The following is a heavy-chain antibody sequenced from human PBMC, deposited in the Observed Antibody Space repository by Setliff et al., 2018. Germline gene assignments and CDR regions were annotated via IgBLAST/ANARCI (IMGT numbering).Heavy chain of an antibody. J-gene: IGHJ3*02. V-gene: IGHV5-51*01. CDR3: ASTLYYYDSSGYGAFDI. CDR1: GYSFTSYW. CDR2: IYPGDSDT. Sequence: GSLKISCKGSGYSFTSYWIGWVRQMPGKGLEWMGIIYPGDSDTRYSPSFQGQVTISADKSISTAYLQWSSLKASDTAMYYCASTLYYYDSSGYGAFDIWGQGAMVTVSS. D-gene: IGHD3-22*01.